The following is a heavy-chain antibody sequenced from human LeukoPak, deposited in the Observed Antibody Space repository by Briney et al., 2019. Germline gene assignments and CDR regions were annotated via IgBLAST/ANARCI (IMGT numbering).Heavy chain of an antibody. J-gene: IGHJ2*01. CDR3: ARRHDTAMVSDL. V-gene: IGHV4-59*08. D-gene: IGHD5-18*01. CDR2: IYYSGST. CDR1: GGSISSYY. Sequence: SETLSLTCTVSGGSISSYYWSWIRQPPGKGLEWIGYIYYSGSTNYNPSLKSRVTISVDTSKNQFSLKLRSVTAADTAVYYCARRHDTAMVSDLWSRGTLVTVSS.